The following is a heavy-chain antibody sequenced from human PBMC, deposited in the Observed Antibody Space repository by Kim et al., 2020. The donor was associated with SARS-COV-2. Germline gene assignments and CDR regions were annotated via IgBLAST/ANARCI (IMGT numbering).Heavy chain of an antibody. CDR3: ARVVRSITIFGVVIKEDY. Sequence: ASVKVSCKASGYTFTSYGISWVRQAPGQGLEWMGWISAYNGNTNYAQKLQGRVTMTTDTSTSTAYMELRSLRSDDTAVCYCARVVRSITIFGVVIKEDYWGQGTLVTVSS. V-gene: IGHV1-18*01. CDR2: ISAYNGNT. D-gene: IGHD3-3*01. J-gene: IGHJ4*02. CDR1: GYTFTSYG.